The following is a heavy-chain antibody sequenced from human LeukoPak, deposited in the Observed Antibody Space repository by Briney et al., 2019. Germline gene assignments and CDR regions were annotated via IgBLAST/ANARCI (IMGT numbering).Heavy chain of an antibody. V-gene: IGHV4-59*08. Sequence: PSETLSLTCTVSGGSISSYYWSWIRQPPGKGLEWIGYIYYSGSTSYNPSLKSRVTISVDTSKNQFSLKLSSVTAADTAVYYCARVYSGSYLDAFDIWGQGTMVTVSS. D-gene: IGHD1-26*01. CDR2: IYYSGST. J-gene: IGHJ3*02. CDR3: ARVYSGSYLDAFDI. CDR1: GGSISSYY.